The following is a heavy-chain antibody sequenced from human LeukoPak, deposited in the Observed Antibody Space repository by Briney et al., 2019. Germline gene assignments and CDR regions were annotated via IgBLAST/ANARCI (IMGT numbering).Heavy chain of an antibody. CDR2: VYPGDSDT. CDR1: GYSFTTYW. D-gene: IGHD5-12*01. V-gene: IGHV5-51*01. Sequence: GESLKISCKGSGYSFTTYWLGWVRQMPGKGLEWMGIVYPGDSDTRYSPSFEGQVTITADKSISTAYLQWSSLKASDTAMYYCARSSGYDYPPDYWGQGTLVTVSS. CDR3: ARSSGYDYPPDY. J-gene: IGHJ4*02.